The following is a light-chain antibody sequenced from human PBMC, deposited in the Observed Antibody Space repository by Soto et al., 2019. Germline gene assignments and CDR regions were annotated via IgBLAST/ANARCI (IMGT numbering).Light chain of an antibody. CDR2: GAS. Sequence: EIVLTQSPGTLSLSPGERATLSCRASQSVTSSYLAWYQQTPGQAPRLLIYGASTRATGIPDRFSGSGSDTDCTLTISRLEPEDFAVYYCQQYGSSPSTFGQGTKVEIK. CDR3: QQYGSSPST. CDR1: QSVTSSY. J-gene: IGKJ1*01. V-gene: IGKV3-20*01.